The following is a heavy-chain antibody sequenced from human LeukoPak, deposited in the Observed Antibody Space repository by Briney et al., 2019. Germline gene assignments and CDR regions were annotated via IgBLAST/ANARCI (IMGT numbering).Heavy chain of an antibody. J-gene: IGHJ4*02. D-gene: IGHD2-2*02. Sequence: SQTLSLTCTVYGGSFSGYYWSWIRQPPGKGLEWIGEINHSGSTNYNPSLKSRVTISVDTSKNQFSLKLSSVTAADTAVYYCARGYLIIHYWGQGTLVTVSS. V-gene: IGHV4-34*01. CDR3: ARGYLIIHY. CDR1: GGSFSGYY. CDR2: INHSGST.